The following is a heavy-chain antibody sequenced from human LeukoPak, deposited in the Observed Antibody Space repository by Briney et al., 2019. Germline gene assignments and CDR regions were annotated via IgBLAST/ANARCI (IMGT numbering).Heavy chain of an antibody. Sequence: GGSLRLSCAASGFIFRSYAMNWVRQAPGKGLEWVSTISSSGGSTYYADSVKGRFTISRDNSKNTLYLQMNSLRAEDTAIYYCAKFPKSENCFDYWGQGTLITVSS. V-gene: IGHV3-23*01. CDR3: AKFPKSENCFDY. CDR2: ISSSGGST. J-gene: IGHJ4*02. CDR1: GFIFRSYA. D-gene: IGHD3-3*01.